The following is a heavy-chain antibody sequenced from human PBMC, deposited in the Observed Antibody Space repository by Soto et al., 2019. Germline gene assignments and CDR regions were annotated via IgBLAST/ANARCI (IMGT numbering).Heavy chain of an antibody. CDR3: ARSRYSGYDSVDY. J-gene: IGHJ4*02. CDR2: IYYSGSI. V-gene: IGHV4-39*01. Sequence: PSETLSLTCTVSGGSISSSNYYWGWIRQPPGKGLEWIGRIYYSGSIYYNPSLKSRVTISVDTSKNQFSLKLSSVTAADTAVYYCARSRYSGYDSVDYWGKGTLVTVDS. CDR1: GGSISSSNYY. D-gene: IGHD5-12*01.